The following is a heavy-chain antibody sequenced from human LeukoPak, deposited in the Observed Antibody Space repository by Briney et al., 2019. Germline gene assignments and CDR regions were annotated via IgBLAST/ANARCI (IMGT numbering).Heavy chain of an antibody. J-gene: IGHJ5*02. CDR2: ISSSSRTI. D-gene: IGHD4-17*01. V-gene: IGHV3-48*04. CDR3: ARAGDGDYDNWFDP. Sequence: PGGSLRLSCAASRFTFNNYTMNWVRQAPGKGLEWVSYISSSSRTIYYADSVKGRFTISRDNAKNSLFLQMNSLRAEDTAVYYCARAGDGDYDNWFDPWGQGTLVTVSS. CDR1: RFTFNNYT.